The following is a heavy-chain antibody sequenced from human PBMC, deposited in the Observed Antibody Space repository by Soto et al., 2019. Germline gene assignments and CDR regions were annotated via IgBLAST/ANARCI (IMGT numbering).Heavy chain of an antibody. CDR1: GGSFSGYY. V-gene: IGHV4-34*01. CDR2: INHSGST. CDR3: ARHRHSRDWIDP. Sequence: PSETLSLTCAVYGGSFSGYYWSWIRQPPGKGLEWSGEINHSGSTNYNPSLKSRVTISVDTSKNQFSLKLSSVTAADTAVYYCARHRHSRDWIDPWGQGILVTVSS. J-gene: IGHJ5*02.